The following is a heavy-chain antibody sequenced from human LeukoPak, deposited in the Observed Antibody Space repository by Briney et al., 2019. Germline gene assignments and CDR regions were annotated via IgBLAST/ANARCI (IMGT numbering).Heavy chain of an antibody. Sequence: SETLSLTCTVSGDSISNGGYYWSWIRQPSGKGLEWIGYIYHTGSTYYNPSLKSRVTISVDRSKNHFSLKVSSVTAADTAVYYCARDAVIAAAGLDYWGQGTLVTVSS. D-gene: IGHD6-13*01. V-gene: IGHV4-30-2*01. CDR3: ARDAVIAAAGLDY. CDR2: IYHTGST. CDR1: GDSISNGGYY. J-gene: IGHJ4*02.